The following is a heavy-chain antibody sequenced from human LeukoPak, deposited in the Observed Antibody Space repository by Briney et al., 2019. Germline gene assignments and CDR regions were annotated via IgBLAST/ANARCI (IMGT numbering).Heavy chain of an antibody. CDR2: IYYTGRT. V-gene: IGHV4-59*08. CDR3: ARHNGIAVAGTVDY. J-gene: IGHJ4*02. D-gene: IGHD6-19*01. Sequence: SETLSLTCSVSGGSISTYYWSWIRQPPGKGLEWIGYIYYTGRTNYSPSLKSRVTISVDTSKNQFSLKLNSVTAADTAVYYCARHNGIAVAGTVDYWGQGTLVTVSS. CDR1: GGSISTYY.